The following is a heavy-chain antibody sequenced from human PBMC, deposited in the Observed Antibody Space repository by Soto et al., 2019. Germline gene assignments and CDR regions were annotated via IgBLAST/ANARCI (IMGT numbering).Heavy chain of an antibody. D-gene: IGHD5-18*01. V-gene: IGHV4-59*01. J-gene: IGHJ6*02. CDR3: ARGHRAMEYYYYYGMDV. CDR2: ISYSGST. Sequence: PSETLSLTCSVSGGSISSSFWSWIRQPPGKELEWIGYISYSGSTTYNPSLKSRITLSVDTSKNQFSLRVASVTAADTAVYYCARGHRAMEYYYYYGMDVWGQGTTVTGLL. CDR1: GGSISSSF.